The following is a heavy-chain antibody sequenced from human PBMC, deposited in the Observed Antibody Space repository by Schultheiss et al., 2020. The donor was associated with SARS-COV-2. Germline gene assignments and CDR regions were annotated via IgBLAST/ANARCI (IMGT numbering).Heavy chain of an antibody. Sequence: ASVKVSCKASAYTFTVYYIHWVRQAPGQGLEWMGWINPNNGGTNYAQKFQGRVTITADESTSTAYMELSSLRSEDTAVYYCARVRSDGDDYWGQGTLVTVSS. J-gene: IGHJ4*02. D-gene: IGHD7-27*01. CDR3: ARVRSDGDDY. CDR2: INPNNGGT. CDR1: AYTFTVYY. V-gene: IGHV1-2*02.